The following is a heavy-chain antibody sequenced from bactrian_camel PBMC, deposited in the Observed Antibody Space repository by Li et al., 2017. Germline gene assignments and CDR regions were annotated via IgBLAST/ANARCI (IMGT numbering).Heavy chain of an antibody. CDR3: AADGRLRGACDNADFGH. D-gene: IGHD4*01. CDR2: IDSYSKT. Sequence: HVQLVESGGGSVQAGGALRLSCSVSAHIHSYCLAWFRQAPGKEREEVARIDSYSKTTYATSLKGRFRISKDNSKDTLSLLMNSLEPEDTAIYYCAADGRLRGACDNADFGHWGQGTQVTVS. V-gene: IGHV3-2*01. J-gene: IGHJ6*01. CDR1: AHIHSYC.